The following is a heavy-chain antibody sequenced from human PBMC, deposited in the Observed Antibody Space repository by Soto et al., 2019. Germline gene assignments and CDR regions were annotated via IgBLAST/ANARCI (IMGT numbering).Heavy chain of an antibody. CDR3: ARGPRGYDSSGALGY. Sequence: PGGSLRLSCAASGFTFSSYVMHWVRQAPGKGLEWVAVISYDGSNKYYADSVKGRFTISRDNSKNTLYLQMNSLRAEDTAVYYCARGPRGYDSSGALGYWGQGTLVTVSS. J-gene: IGHJ4*02. CDR1: GFTFSSYV. CDR2: ISYDGSNK. D-gene: IGHD3-22*01. V-gene: IGHV3-30-3*01.